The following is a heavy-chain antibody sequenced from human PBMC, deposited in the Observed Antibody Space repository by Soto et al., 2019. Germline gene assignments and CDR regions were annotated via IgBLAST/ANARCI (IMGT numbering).Heavy chain of an antibody. V-gene: IGHV1-2*04. CDR3: AREGSYSYGIRTYNWFDP. CDR2: INPNSGGT. D-gene: IGHD5-18*01. J-gene: IGHJ5*02. Sequence: ASVKVSCKASGYTFTGYYMHWVRQAPGQGLEWMGWINPNSGGTNYAQKFQGWVTMTRDTSISTAYMELSRLGSDDTAVYYCAREGSYSYGIRTYNWFDPWGQGTLVTVSS. CDR1: GYTFTGYY.